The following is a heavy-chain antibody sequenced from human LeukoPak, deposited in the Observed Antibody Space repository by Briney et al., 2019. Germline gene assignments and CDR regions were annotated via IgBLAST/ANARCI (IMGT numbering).Heavy chain of an antibody. CDR1: GGSISSGGYY. CDR3: ARDTIPAFQYSSGSYWFDP. CDR2: IYYSGST. V-gene: IGHV4-31*03. Sequence: SQTLSLTCTVSGGSISSGGYYWSWIRQHPGKGLEWIGYIYYSGSTYYNPSLKSRVTISVDTSKNQFSLKLSSVTAADTAVYYCARDTIPAFQYSSGSYWFDPWGQGTLVTVSS. J-gene: IGHJ5*02. D-gene: IGHD6-19*01.